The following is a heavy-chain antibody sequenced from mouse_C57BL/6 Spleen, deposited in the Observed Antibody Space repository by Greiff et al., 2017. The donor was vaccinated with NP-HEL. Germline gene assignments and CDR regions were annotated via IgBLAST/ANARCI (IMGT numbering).Heavy chain of an antibody. V-gene: IGHV1-7*01. CDR2: INPSSGYT. J-gene: IGHJ4*01. Sequence: VQLQQSGAELAKPGASVKLSCKASGYTFTSYWMHWVKQRPGQGLEWIGYINPSSGYTKYNQKFKDKATLTADKSSSTAYMQLSSLTYEDSAVYYCARSSTTVVGGMDYWGQGTSVTVSS. CDR1: GYTFTSYW. D-gene: IGHD1-1*01. CDR3: ARSSTTVVGGMDY.